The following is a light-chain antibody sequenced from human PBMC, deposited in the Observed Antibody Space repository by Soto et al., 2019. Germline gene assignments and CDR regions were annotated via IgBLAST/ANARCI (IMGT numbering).Light chain of an antibody. CDR2: DVS. Sequence: QSALTQPASVSGSPGLSITISCTGTSSDVGAYDYVSWYQQHPGEAPKLMIYDVSDRPSGVSNRFSGSKSGNTASLTISGLQAEDEADYYCSSYTTTHVYVFGTGTQLTVL. CDR3: SSYTTTHVYV. J-gene: IGLJ1*01. CDR1: SSDVGAYDY. V-gene: IGLV2-14*01.